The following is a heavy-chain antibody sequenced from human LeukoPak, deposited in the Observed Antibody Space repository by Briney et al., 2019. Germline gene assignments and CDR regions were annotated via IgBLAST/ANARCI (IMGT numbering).Heavy chain of an antibody. CDR3: ARGEGSSIDY. V-gene: IGHV1-2*02. CDR1: GYTFIDYY. Sequence: ASVKVSCKASGYTFIDYYMHWVRQAPGQGLEWMVWINPNSGGTKYAQKFQGRVTMTIDTSTSTAYLEVTSLRSDGTAVYYCARGEGSSIDYWGQGTLVTVSS. J-gene: IGHJ4*02. CDR2: INPNSGGT. D-gene: IGHD6-13*01.